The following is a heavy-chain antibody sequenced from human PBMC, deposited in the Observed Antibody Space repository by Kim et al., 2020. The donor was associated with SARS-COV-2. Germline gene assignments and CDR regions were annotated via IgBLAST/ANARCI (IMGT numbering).Heavy chain of an antibody. CDR3: ARVPAAYYDILTGYYVSESVRYYGMDG. J-gene: IGHJ6*02. CDR1: GFTFSSYA. V-gene: IGHV3-30-3*01. D-gene: IGHD3-9*01. CDR2: ISYDGSNK. Sequence: GGSLRLSCAASGFTFSSYAMHWVRQAPGKGLEWVAVISYDGSNKYYADSVKGRFTISRDNSKNTLYLQMNSLRAEDTAVYYCARVPAAYYDILTGYYVSESVRYYGMDGWGQGATVTVSS.